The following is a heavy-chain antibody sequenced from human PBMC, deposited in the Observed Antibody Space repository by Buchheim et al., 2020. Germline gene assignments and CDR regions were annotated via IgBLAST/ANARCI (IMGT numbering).Heavy chain of an antibody. CDR2: ISGSGGST. CDR1: GFTFSSYA. Sequence: EVQLVESGGGLVQPGGSLRLSCAASGFTFSSYAMSWVRQAPGKGLEWVSAISGSGGSTYYADSVKGRFTISRDNSKNTLYLQMNSLRAEDTAVYYCAKGLVVPVGQHNVNYYYYYGMDVWGQGTT. J-gene: IGHJ6*02. D-gene: IGHD2-8*01. CDR3: AKGLVVPVGQHNVNYYYYYGMDV. V-gene: IGHV3-23*04.